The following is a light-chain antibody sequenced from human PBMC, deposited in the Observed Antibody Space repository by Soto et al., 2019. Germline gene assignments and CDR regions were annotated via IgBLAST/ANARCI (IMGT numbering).Light chain of an antibody. J-gene: IGLJ1*01. CDR2: EVS. CDR1: SSDIGGYNY. V-gene: IGLV2-14*01. CDR3: SSYTSTYTYV. Sequence: QSVLTQPASVPGSPGQSITISCTGTSSDIGGYNYVSWYQQYPGKAPKLMIYEVSNRPSGVSYRFSGSKSGNTASLTISGLQAEDEADYYCSSYTSTYTYVFGTGTKVTVL.